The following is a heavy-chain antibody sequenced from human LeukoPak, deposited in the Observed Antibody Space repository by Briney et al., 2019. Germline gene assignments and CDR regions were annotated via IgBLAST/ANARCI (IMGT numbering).Heavy chain of an antibody. J-gene: IGHJ6*02. Sequence: GGSLRLSCAVSGITLSNYGMSWVRQAPGKGLEWVAGISGSGGSTNYADSVKGRFTISRDNSRNTLYLQMNSLRAEDTAVYYCAKSWGYSYGSSYGTDVWGQGTTVTVSS. V-gene: IGHV3-23*01. CDR1: GITLSNYG. CDR3: AKSWGYSYGSSYGTDV. CDR2: ISGSGGST. D-gene: IGHD5-18*01.